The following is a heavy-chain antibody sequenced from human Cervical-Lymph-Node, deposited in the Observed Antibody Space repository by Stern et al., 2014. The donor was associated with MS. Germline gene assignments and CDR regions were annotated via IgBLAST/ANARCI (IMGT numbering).Heavy chain of an antibody. Sequence: QVQLEESGPGLVKPSETLSLTCTVSGGSLSTYYWSWIRQPPGKGLQCIGYVYYSGSTSYNPSLKSRVTISVDTSKNQFSLNLSSVTAADTAVYYCARAVVVAGTPYYYGMDVWGQGTTVTFSS. CDR3: ARAVVVAGTPYYYGMDV. D-gene: IGHD6-19*01. CDR2: VYYSGST. CDR1: GGSLSTYY. J-gene: IGHJ6*02. V-gene: IGHV4-59*01.